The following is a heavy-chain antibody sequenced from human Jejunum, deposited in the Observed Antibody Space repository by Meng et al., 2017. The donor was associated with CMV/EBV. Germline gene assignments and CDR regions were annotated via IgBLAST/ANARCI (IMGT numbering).Heavy chain of an antibody. J-gene: IGHJ5*02. Sequence: QVQLVQSGAEVKKPGASVKVSCRASGYTFTTFAIHWVRQAPGQGLEWMGYINTKTGEAIYAQGFTGRFVFSLDTSVTTAYMQINSLKAEDSAVYYCARDQTTGGYIDPWGQGTLVTSPQ. CDR3: ARDQTTGGYIDP. CDR1: GYTFTTFA. V-gene: IGHV7-4-1*02. CDR2: INTKTGEA. D-gene: IGHD4-17*01.